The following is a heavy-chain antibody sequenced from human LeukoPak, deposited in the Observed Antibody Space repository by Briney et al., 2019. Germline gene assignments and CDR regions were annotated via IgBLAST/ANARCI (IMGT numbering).Heavy chain of an antibody. J-gene: IGHJ4*02. CDR3: VRIGYSSSSFDY. V-gene: IGHV3-7*01. CDR1: GFTFSNYW. D-gene: IGHD6-13*01. Sequence: PGGSLRLSCTASGFTFSNYWMSWVRQAPGKGLEWVANINQDGSEIDSVDSMRGRFTFSRDNTKSSVYLQMNNLRVEDTALYHCVRIGYSSSSFDYWGRGTLVAVSS. CDR2: INQDGSEI.